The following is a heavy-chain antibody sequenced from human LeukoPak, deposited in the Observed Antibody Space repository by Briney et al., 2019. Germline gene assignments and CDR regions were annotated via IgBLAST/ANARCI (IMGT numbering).Heavy chain of an antibody. CDR1: GGSISSSSYY. CDR3: SRLHSVGAMGWAFDI. Sequence: SETLFLTCTVSGGSISSSSYYWGWIRQPPGKGLEWIGSIYYSGSTYYNPSLKSRVTISVDTSKNQFSLKLSSVTAADTAVYYCSRLHSVGAMGWAFDIWGQGTMVTVSS. J-gene: IGHJ3*02. V-gene: IGHV4-39*07. D-gene: IGHD1-26*01. CDR2: IYYSGST.